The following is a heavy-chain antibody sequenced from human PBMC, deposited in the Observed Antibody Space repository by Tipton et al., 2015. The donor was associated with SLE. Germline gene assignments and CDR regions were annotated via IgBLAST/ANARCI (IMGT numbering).Heavy chain of an antibody. CDR3: ARGKGNSSGWGHYYFYGMDV. V-gene: IGHV4-34*01. Sequence: LSCAASGITVSNNYMSWVRQAPGKGLEWIGEINHGGSTNYNPSLKTRVTMSVDTSKKQFSLKLGSVTAADTAVYYCARGKGNSSGWGHYYFYGMDVWGQGTTVTVSS. CDR1: GITVSNNY. J-gene: IGHJ6*02. D-gene: IGHD6-19*01. CDR2: INHGGST.